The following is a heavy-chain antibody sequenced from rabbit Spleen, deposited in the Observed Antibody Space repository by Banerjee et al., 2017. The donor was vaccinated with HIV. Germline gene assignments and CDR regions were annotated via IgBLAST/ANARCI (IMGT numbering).Heavy chain of an antibody. CDR3: ARETSSGWGIISFYFSL. Sequence: EESGGDLVKSGASLTLTCTASGFSFSNNYYMCWVRQAPGKGLEWIGCIYAGSSGTTYYASWAKGRFTISKASSTTVDLKMTSLTAADTATYFCARETSSGWGIISFYFSLWGQGTLVTVS. CDR1: GFSFSNNYY. CDR2: IYAGSSGTT. D-gene: IGHD4-1*01. V-gene: IGHV1S40*01. J-gene: IGHJ4*01.